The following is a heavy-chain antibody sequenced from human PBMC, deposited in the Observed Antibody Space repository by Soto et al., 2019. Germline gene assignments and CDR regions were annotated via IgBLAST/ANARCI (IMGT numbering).Heavy chain of an antibody. D-gene: IGHD6-13*01. CDR2: ISSTGSYI. Sequence: EVHLVESGGGLVKPGGSLRLSCAASGITFSSYSLNWVRQAPGKGLEWVSSISSTGSYIYYGDSVKGRFTISRDNAKNSLYLQMNSLRAEDTAVYYCARHSGSWYYFDYWGQGSLVTVSS. CDR1: GITFSSYS. V-gene: IGHV3-21*01. J-gene: IGHJ4*02. CDR3: ARHSGSWYYFDY.